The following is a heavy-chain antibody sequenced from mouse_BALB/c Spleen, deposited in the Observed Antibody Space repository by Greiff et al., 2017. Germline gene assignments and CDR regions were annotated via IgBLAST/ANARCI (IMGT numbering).Heavy chain of an antibody. CDR3: AGGNSWFAY. CDR1: GFNIKATY. J-gene: IGHJ3*01. D-gene: IGHD2-1*01. V-gene: IGHV14-3*02. CDR2: IDPANGNT. Sequence: VQLQQSGAELVKPGASVKLSCTASGFNIKATYMHWVKQRPEQGLEWIGRIDPANGNTKYDPKFQGKATITADTSSNTAYLQLSSLTSEDTAVYYCAGGNSWFAYWGQGTLVTVSA.